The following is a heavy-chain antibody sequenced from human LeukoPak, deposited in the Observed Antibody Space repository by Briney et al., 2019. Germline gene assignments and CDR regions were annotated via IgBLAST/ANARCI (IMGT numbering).Heavy chain of an antibody. V-gene: IGHV3-9*01. J-gene: IGHJ4*02. CDR1: GFTFDDYA. CDR2: ISWNSGSI. Sequence: GGSLRLSYAASGFTFDDYAMHWVRRAPGKDLEWVSGISWNSGSIGYADSVKGRFTISRDNAKNALYLQMNSLRAEDTALYYCVGIQLSSDYWGQGTLVTVSS. D-gene: IGHD5-18*01. CDR3: VGIQLSSDY.